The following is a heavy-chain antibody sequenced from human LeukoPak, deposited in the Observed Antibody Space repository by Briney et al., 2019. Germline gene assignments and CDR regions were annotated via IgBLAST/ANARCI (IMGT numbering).Heavy chain of an antibody. CDR2: INHSGST. CDR3: ASGQRAARYYYMDV. J-gene: IGHJ6*03. CDR1: GGSCSGYY. Sequence: PSETLSLTCAVYGGSCSGYYWSWIRQPPGKGLEWIGEINHSGSTNYNPSLKSRVTISVDTSKNQFSLKLSSVTAADTAVYYCASGQRAARYYYMDVWGKGTTVTVSS. D-gene: IGHD6-6*01. V-gene: IGHV4-34*01.